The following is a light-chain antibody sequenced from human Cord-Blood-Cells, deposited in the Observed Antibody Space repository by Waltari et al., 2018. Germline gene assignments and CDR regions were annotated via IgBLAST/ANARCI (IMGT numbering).Light chain of an antibody. Sequence: QSALTQPASVSGSPGQSLTIPCTGTSSDVGGYNYVSRYQQHPGKAPKLMIYDVSNRPSGVSNRFSGSKSGNTASLTISGLQAEDEADYYCSSYTSSSTLEVFGGGTKLTVL. CDR3: SSYTSSSTLEV. CDR1: SSDVGGYNY. V-gene: IGLV2-14*01. CDR2: DVS. J-gene: IGLJ2*01.